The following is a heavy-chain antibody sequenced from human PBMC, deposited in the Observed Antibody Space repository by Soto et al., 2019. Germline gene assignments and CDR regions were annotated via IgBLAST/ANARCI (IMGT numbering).Heavy chain of an antibody. CDR2: INAAIGNT. V-gene: IGHV1-3*01. D-gene: IGHD3-10*01. CDR3: ARRTVYGSGSYSFDY. J-gene: IGHJ4*02. Sequence: QVQLVQSGAEVKKPGASVKVSCKASGYTFTNYAMHWVRQAPGQRLEWMGWINAAIGNTKYSQKFQGSVTITRDTSANTAYMEFSSMRSEDTAVYYCARRTVYGSGSYSFDYWGQGTLVTVSS. CDR1: GYTFTNYA.